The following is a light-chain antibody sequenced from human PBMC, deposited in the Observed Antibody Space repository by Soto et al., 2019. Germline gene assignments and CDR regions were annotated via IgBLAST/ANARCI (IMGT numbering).Light chain of an antibody. V-gene: IGKV3-11*01. CDR2: DAS. CDR3: QQYNNWPRT. J-gene: IGKJ1*01. Sequence: EIVLTQSPATLSLSPGERATLSFRASQSVDSYLAWYQQKVGQAPRLLIYDASNRATGIPARFSGSGSGTDFTLTISRLQSEDFAVYYCQQYNNWPRTFGQGTKVDIK. CDR1: QSVDSY.